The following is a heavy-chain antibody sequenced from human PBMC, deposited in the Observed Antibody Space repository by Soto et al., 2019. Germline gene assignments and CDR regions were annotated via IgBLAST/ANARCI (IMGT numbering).Heavy chain of an antibody. Sequence: QVLLLQSGSEVKKPGSSVKVSCKASGDAFKSYAIHWVRQAPGQGLEYMGRIIPSSDRTKYAQKFQGRLTVTADIYTSTVYMELSSLRSEDTAVYYCARDPTNDYGDDTFDYWGQGTKVIVSS. V-gene: IGHV1-69*06. CDR1: GDAFKSYA. CDR3: ARDPTNDYGDDTFDY. J-gene: IGHJ4*02. D-gene: IGHD4-17*01. CDR2: IIPSSDRT.